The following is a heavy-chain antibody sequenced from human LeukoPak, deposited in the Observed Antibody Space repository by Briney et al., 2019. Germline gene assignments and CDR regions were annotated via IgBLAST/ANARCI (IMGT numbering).Heavy chain of an antibody. CDR2: IYYSGST. Sequence: SETLSLTCTVSGGSISSYYWSWIRPPPGKGLEWIGYIYYSGSTNYNTSLKSRVTISVDTSKIQFSLKLSSVTAADTAVYYCARGPLLWFGESCYGMDVCGQGTTGTVSS. D-gene: IGHD3-10*01. J-gene: IGHJ6*02. V-gene: IGHV4-59*08. CDR3: ARGPLLWFGESCYGMDV. CDR1: GGSISSYY.